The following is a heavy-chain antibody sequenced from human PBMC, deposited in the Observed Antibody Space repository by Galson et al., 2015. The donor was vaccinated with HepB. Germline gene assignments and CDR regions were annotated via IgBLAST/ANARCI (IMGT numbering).Heavy chain of an antibody. J-gene: IGHJ5*02. D-gene: IGHD3-10*01. Sequence: LSLTCTVSGGSISSGGYYWSWIRQHPGKGLEWIGYIYYSGSTYYNPSLKSRVTISVDTSKNQFSLKLSSVTAADTAVYYCARRPRITMVRGVIITAWFDPWGQGTLVTVSS. CDR3: ARRPRITMVRGVIITAWFDP. CDR2: IYYSGST. V-gene: IGHV4-31*03. CDR1: GGSISSGGYY.